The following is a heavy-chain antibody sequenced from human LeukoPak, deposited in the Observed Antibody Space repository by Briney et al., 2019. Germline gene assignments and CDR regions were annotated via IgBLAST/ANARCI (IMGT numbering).Heavy chain of an antibody. Sequence: SETLSLTCTVSGGSISSSSYYWGWIRQPPGKGLEWIGSMSYSGNTYYDPSLKTRVTISVDTSKNQFSLKVTSVTAADTAVYYCARWVGGVAATTDYWGQGTLVSVSS. D-gene: IGHD3-3*01. CDR3: ARWVGGVAATTDY. V-gene: IGHV4-39*01. CDR1: GGSISSSSYY. J-gene: IGHJ4*02. CDR2: MSYSGNT.